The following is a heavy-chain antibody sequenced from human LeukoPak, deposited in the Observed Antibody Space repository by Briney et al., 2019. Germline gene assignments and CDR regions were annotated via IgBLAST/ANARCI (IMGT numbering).Heavy chain of an antibody. CDR2: IIPIFGTA. V-gene: IGHV1-69*13. CDR1: GGTFSSYA. J-gene: IGHJ4*02. Sequence: GASVKVSCKASGGTFSSYAISWVRQAPGQGLEWMGRIIPIFGTANYAQKFQGRVTITADESTSTAYMELSSLRSEDTAVYYCARERSSTSGYFDYWGQGTLVTVSS. D-gene: IGHD2-2*01. CDR3: ARERSSTSGYFDY.